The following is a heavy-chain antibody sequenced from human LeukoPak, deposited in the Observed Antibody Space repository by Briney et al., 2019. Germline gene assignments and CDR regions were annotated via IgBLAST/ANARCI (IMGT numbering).Heavy chain of an antibody. CDR1: GFTFSSYE. CDR2: ISSSGSTI. Sequence: GGSLRPSCAASGFTFSSYEMNWVRQAPGKGMEWVSYISSSGSTIYYADSVKGRFTISRDNAKNSLYLQMNRLRAEDTAVYYCAELGITMIGGVWGKGTTVTISS. J-gene: IGHJ6*04. D-gene: IGHD3-10*02. CDR3: AELGITMIGGV. V-gene: IGHV3-48*03.